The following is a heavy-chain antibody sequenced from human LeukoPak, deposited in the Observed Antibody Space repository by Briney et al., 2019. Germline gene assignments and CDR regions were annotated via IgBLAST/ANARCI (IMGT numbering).Heavy chain of an antibody. CDR3: ARAGGINYYMDV. D-gene: IGHD3-16*01. J-gene: IGHJ6*03. V-gene: IGHV4-30-4*08. CDR1: GGSISSGNYY. CDR2: IYYSGST. Sequence: SQTLSLTCSVSGGSISSGNYYWSWIRQPPGEGLEWTGFIYYSGSTYYNPSLKSRVTISVDTSKNHFSLKLSSVTAADTAVYYCARAGGINYYMDVWGKGTTVTVSS.